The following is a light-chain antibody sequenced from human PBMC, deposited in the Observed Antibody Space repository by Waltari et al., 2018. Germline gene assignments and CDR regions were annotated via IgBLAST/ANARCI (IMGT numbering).Light chain of an antibody. Sequence: DILMTQSPDSLAVSLGESATISCRSSQSFLYAYYNRDYLAWYQFKPGQPPVLLLYWASTRASGVPGRFSGSGSETDFTLTISSLQAEDVATYHCQQYYENPQTFGQGTKLEIK. CDR3: QQYYENPQT. CDR1: QSFLYAYYNRDY. CDR2: WAS. J-gene: IGKJ2*01. V-gene: IGKV4-1*01.